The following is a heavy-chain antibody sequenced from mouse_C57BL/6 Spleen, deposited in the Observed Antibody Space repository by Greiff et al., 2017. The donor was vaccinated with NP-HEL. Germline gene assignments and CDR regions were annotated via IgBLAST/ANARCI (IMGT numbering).Heavy chain of an antibody. V-gene: IGHV1-50*01. J-gene: IGHJ2*01. CDR3: ARGGASYSFDY. Sequence: QVQLQQPGAELVKPGASVKLSCKASGYTFTSYWMQWVKQRPGQGLEWIGEIDPSDSYTNYNQKFKGKATLTVDTSSSTAYMQLRSLTSEDSAVYYCARGGASYSFDYWGQGTTLTVSA. CDR1: GYTFTSYW. CDR2: IDPSDSYT. D-gene: IGHD6-1*01.